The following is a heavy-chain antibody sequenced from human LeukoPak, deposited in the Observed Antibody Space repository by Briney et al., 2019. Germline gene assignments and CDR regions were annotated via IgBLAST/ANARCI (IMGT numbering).Heavy chain of an antibody. Sequence: ASVKVSCKASGYSFTSYAIHWVRQAPGQSLEWMGWINSGNGNTKYSQNFQGRVTFTRDTSASTAYMEVSSLRSEDTAVYYCVRDCGSDCHTDSYFDSWGQGTLVTVSS. CDR3: VRDCGSDCHTDSYFDS. D-gene: IGHD2-21*02. V-gene: IGHV1-3*01. J-gene: IGHJ4*02. CDR2: INSGNGNT. CDR1: GYSFTSYA.